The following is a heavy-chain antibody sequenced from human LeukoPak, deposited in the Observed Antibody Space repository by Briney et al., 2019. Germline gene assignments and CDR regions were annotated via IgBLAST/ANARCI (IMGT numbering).Heavy chain of an antibody. D-gene: IGHD3-3*01. Sequence: GGSLRLSCTVSGFTVSSNSMSWVRQAPGKGLEWVSAISGSGGSTYYADSVKGRFTISRDNSKNTLYLQMNSLRAEDTAVYYCAKDLFFGVWGNWFDPWGQGTLVTVSS. CDR2: ISGSGGST. CDR1: GFTVSSNS. CDR3: AKDLFFGVWGNWFDP. J-gene: IGHJ5*02. V-gene: IGHV3-23*01.